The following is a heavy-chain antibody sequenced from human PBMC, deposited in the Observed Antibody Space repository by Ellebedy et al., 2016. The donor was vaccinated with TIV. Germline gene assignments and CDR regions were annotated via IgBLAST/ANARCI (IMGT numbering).Heavy chain of an antibody. J-gene: IGHJ4*02. Sequence: GGSLRLXXAASGFTFSSYSMNWVRQAPGKGLEWVSSISSSSSYIYYADSVKGRFTISRDNAKNSLYLQMNSLRAEDTAVYYCARFGLFDRDYWGQGTLVTVSS. CDR2: ISSSSSYI. V-gene: IGHV3-21*01. D-gene: IGHD3-22*01. CDR3: ARFGLFDRDY. CDR1: GFTFSSYS.